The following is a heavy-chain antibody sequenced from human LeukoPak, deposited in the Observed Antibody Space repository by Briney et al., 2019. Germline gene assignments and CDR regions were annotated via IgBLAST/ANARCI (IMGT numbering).Heavy chain of an antibody. CDR3: ARAVVRKWRYDFWSGTNPGSFDY. J-gene: IGHJ4*02. CDR1: GGSISSSSYY. D-gene: IGHD3-3*01. Sequence: SETLSLTCTVSGGSISSSSYYWGWIRQPPGKGLEWIGSIYYSGSTYYNPSLKSRVTISVDTSKNQFSLKLSSVTAADTAVYYCARAVVRKWRYDFWSGTNPGSFDYWGQGTLVTVSS. CDR2: IYYSGST. V-gene: IGHV4-39*07.